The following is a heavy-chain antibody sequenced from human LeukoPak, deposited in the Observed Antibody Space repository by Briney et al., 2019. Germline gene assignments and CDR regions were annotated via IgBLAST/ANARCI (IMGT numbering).Heavy chain of an antibody. V-gene: IGHV4-39*07. CDR3: ARSTAPYYYDSSGYYYGE. J-gene: IGHJ4*02. CDR2: VYYSGTT. Sequence: SETLSLICTVSGGSISGSSYYWGWIRQPPGKGLEWIGNVYYSGTTYYSPSLKSRVTISVDTSKNQFSLKLSSVTAADTAVYYCARSTAPYYYDSSGYYYGEWGQGTLVTVSS. CDR1: GGSISGSSYY. D-gene: IGHD3-22*01.